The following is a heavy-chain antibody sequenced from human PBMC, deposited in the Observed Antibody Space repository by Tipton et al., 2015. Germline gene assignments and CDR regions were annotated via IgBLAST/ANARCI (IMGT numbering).Heavy chain of an antibody. V-gene: IGHV5-51*01. CDR2: IYPGDSDT. CDR1: GYSFTTSW. Sequence: VQLVQSGAEVKKPGESLKISCKGSGYSFTTSWIGWVRQMPGKGLEWMGIIYPGDSDTKYNPSFQGHITISADKSITTAYVQWNSLKASDTAMYYCARLEGSGWYLDYWGQGTLVTVSS. D-gene: IGHD6-19*01. J-gene: IGHJ4*02. CDR3: ARLEGSGWYLDY.